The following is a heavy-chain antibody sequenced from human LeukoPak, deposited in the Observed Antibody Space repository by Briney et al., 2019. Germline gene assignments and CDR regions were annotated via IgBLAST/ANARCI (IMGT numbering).Heavy chain of an antibody. J-gene: IGHJ4*02. CDR3: ARDSGDYDYDY. CDR2: ITSGSSYI. V-gene: IGHV3-21*01. Sequence: GGSLRLSCAASGFTFSSYNMNWVRQAPGQGLEWVSSITSGSSYIYYADSVKGRFTISRDNAKNSLYLQMNSLRAEDTAVYYCARDSGDYDYDYWGQGTLVTVSS. CDR1: GFTFSSYN. D-gene: IGHD5-12*01.